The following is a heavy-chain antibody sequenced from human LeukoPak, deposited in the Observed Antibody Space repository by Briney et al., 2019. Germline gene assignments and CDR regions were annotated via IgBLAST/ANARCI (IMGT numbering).Heavy chain of an antibody. V-gene: IGHV4-39*07. CDR2: INHSGST. CDR1: GGSITSSSYY. CDR3: ASRSYNGMDV. J-gene: IGHJ6*02. D-gene: IGHD6-19*01. Sequence: SETLSLTCTVSGGSITSSSYYWGWIRQPPGKGLEWIGEINHSGSTNYNPSLKSRVTISVDTSKNQFSLKLSSVTAADTAVYYSASRSYNGMDVWGQGTTVTVSS.